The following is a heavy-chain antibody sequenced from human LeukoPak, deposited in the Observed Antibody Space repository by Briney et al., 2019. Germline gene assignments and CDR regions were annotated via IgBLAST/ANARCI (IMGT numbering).Heavy chain of an antibody. CDR3: ARLLPASRHYFDY. CDR1: GLIVSSDY. J-gene: IGHJ4*02. D-gene: IGHD6-6*01. Sequence: PGGSLRLSCAASGLIVSSDYLDWVRQAPGKGLEWISVIYGGGATYYADSVQGRFTIFRDSSRNALYLQMNSLRVEDTAVYYCARLLPASRHYFDYWGQGTLVSVSS. V-gene: IGHV3-53*01. CDR2: IYGGGAT.